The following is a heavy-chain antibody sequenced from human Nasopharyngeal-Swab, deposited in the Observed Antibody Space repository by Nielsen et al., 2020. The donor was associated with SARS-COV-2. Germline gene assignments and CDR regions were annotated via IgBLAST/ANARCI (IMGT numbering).Heavy chain of an antibody. D-gene: IGHD6-6*01. V-gene: IGHV1-2*04. CDR2: ISRSSGGT. Sequence: ASRKVSCKASGYTFTGYYMHWVRQAPGQGLEWMGWISRSSGGTNYAQKFQGWVSMTRDTSISTAYLELRRLRSDDTAVYYCATGAALSPGGYYYYGMDVWGQGTTVTVSS. J-gene: IGHJ6*02. CDR1: GYTFTGYY. CDR3: ATGAALSPGGYYYYGMDV.